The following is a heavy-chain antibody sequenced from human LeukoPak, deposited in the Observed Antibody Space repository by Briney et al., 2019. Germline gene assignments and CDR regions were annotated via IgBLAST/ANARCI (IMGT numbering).Heavy chain of an antibody. Sequence: PGGSLRLSCAASGFTFSGYAMSWVRQAPGKGLEWVSAISGSGGSTYYADSVKGRFTISRDNSKNTLYLQMNSLRAEDTAVYYCAKRTTVTTFHDYWGQGTLVTVSS. CDR2: ISGSGGST. V-gene: IGHV3-23*01. D-gene: IGHD4-11*01. J-gene: IGHJ4*02. CDR3: AKRTTVTTFHDY. CDR1: GFTFSGYA.